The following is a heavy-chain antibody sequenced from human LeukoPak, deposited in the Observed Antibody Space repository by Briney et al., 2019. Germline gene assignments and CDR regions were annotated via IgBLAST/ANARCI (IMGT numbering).Heavy chain of an antibody. CDR3: ARLPTDYYGSGSPDG. CDR1: GASISSSSYY. Sequence: PSETLSLTCTVFGASISSSSYYWGWIRQPPGKGLEWIGSIYYSGSTYYNPSLKSRVTISVDTSKNHFSLKLSSVTAADTAVYYCARLPTDYYGSGSPDGWGQGTLVTVSS. J-gene: IGHJ4*02. D-gene: IGHD3-10*01. V-gene: IGHV4-39*02. CDR2: IYYSGST.